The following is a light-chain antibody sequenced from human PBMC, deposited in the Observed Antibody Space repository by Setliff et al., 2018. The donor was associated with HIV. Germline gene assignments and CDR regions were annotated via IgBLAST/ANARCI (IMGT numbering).Light chain of an antibody. J-gene: IGLJ1*01. CDR2: DVT. CDR1: SSDVGGYNY. CDR3: NSYSTSSTPLYV. Sequence: QSVLAQPASVSGSPGQSITISCTGTSSDVGGYNYVSWYQQHPGQAPKLMIYDVTTRPSGVSSRFSGSKSGNAASLTISGLQAEDEADYYCNSYSTSSTPLYVFGTGTKV. V-gene: IGLV2-14*03.